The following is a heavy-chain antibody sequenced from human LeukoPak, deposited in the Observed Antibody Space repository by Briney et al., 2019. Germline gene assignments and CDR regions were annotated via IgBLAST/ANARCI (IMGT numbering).Heavy chain of an antibody. CDR1: GFTFSDYY. J-gene: IGHJ5*02. CDR3: ARVTYDDFGSGYRFDP. V-gene: IGHV3-11*04. CDR2: ISSSGSTI. Sequence: GGSLRLSCAASGFTFSDYYMSWIRQAPGKGLEWVSYISSSGSTIYYADSVKGRFTISRDNAKNSLYLQMNSLRAEDTAVHCCARVTYDDFGSGYRFDPWGQRTLVTVSS. D-gene: IGHD3-3*01.